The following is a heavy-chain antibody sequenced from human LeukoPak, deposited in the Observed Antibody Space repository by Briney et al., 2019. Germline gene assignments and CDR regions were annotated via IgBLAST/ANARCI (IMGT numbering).Heavy chain of an antibody. CDR1: GFTFSSYA. CDR2: INSDGSST. V-gene: IGHV3-74*01. Sequence: PGGSLRLSCAASGFTFSSYAMSWVRQAPGKGLVWVSRINSDGSSTSYADSVKGRFTISRDNAKNTLYLQMNSLRAEDTAVYYCARAGPVWVIEYFQHWGQGTLVTVSS. CDR3: ARAGPVWVIEYFQH. D-gene: IGHD3-22*01. J-gene: IGHJ1*01.